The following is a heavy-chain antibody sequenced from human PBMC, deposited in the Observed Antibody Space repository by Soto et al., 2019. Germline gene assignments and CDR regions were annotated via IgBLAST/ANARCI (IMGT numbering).Heavy chain of an antibody. Sequence: SETLSLTCTVSGGSISGYYWSWIRQPPGKGLEWIGYIYYSGSTNYNPSLKSRVTISVDTSKNQFSLKLSSVTAADTAVYYCARLVGYFDYWGQGTLVTVSS. CDR3: ARLVGYFDY. J-gene: IGHJ4*02. D-gene: IGHD2-15*01. CDR1: GGSISGYY. CDR2: IYYSGST. V-gene: IGHV4-59*01.